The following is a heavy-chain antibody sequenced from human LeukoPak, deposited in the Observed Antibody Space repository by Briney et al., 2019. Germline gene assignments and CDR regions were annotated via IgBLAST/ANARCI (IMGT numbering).Heavy chain of an antibody. V-gene: IGHV4-59*01. J-gene: IGHJ4*02. D-gene: IGHD3-22*01. CDR3: AGGLYDSSGYYPTSSPFDY. Sequence: SETLSLTCTVSGGSISSYYWSWIRQPPGKGLEWIGYIYYSGSTNYSPSLKSRVTISVDTSKNQFSLKLSSVTAADTAVYYCAGGLYDSSGYYPTSSPFDYWGQGTLVTVSS. CDR2: IYYSGST. CDR1: GGSISSYY.